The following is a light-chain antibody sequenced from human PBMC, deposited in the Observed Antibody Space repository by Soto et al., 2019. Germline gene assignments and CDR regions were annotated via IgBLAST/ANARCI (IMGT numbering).Light chain of an antibody. CDR3: QQYNTLWT. CDR1: QSISNW. V-gene: IGKV1-5*03. Sequence: DIQMTQSPSTLSASVGDRVTITCRASQSISNWLAWYQQKPGKAPKLLIYAASNLESGVPSRFSGSGSGTEFTLTISRLQPDDFATYYCQQYNTLWTFGQGTKVEIK. CDR2: AAS. J-gene: IGKJ1*01.